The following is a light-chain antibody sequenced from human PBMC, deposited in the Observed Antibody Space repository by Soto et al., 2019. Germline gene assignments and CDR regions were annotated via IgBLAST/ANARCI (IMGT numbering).Light chain of an antibody. CDR1: TSNIGSNT. CDR2: GNN. Sequence: QLVLTQSPSASGTPGQRVTISCFGSTSNIGSNTVSWYQQLPGTAPKLLIYGNNQRPSGVPDRFSVSESGTSASLAISGLQSDDEADYYCAAWDDSLKGVVFGGGTKVTVL. V-gene: IGLV1-44*01. J-gene: IGLJ2*01. CDR3: AAWDDSLKGVV.